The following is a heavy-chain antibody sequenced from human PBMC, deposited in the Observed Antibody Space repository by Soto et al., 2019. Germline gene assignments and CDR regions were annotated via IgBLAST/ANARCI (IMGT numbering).Heavy chain of an antibody. Sequence: EVQLLESGGGLVQPGGSLRLSCTASEFTFSNYAMSWVRQAPGKGLEWVSAISASGAATYYVDSVKGRFTISRDNSKNTLYVQMNSLRAEDTGVYYCARCAVFSTTSGGWCNWFDPWGHGTLVTVSS. J-gene: IGHJ5*02. D-gene: IGHD2-21*01. CDR2: ISASGAAT. CDR1: EFTFSNYA. CDR3: ARCAVFSTTSGGWCNWFDP. V-gene: IGHV3-23*01.